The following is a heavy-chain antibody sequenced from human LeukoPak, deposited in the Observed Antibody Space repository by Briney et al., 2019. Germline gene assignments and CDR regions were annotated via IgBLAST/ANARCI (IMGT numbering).Heavy chain of an antibody. CDR1: GYTFTTYF. J-gene: IGHJ4*02. D-gene: IGHD4-17*01. V-gene: IGHV1-8*01. CDR3: ARAYYGDYEDY. CDR2: MNPNSGNT. Sequence: ASVKVSCKASGYTFTTYFMHWVRQATGQGLEWMGWMNPNSGNTGYAQKFQGRVTMTRNTSISTAYMELSSLRSEDTAVYYCARAYYGDYEDYWGQGTLVTVSS.